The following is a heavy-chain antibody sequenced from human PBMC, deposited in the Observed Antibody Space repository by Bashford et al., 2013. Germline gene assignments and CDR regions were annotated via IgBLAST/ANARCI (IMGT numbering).Heavy chain of an antibody. V-gene: IGHV1-69*13. D-gene: IGHD2-15*01. Sequence: SVKVSCKASGGTFSSYAISWVRQAPGQGLEWMGGIIPIFGTANYAQKFQGRVTITADESTSTAYMELSSLRSEDTAVYYCARGGTVVALDPNWYFDLWGRGTLVTVSS. CDR3: ARGGTVVALDPNWYFDL. CDR2: IIPIFGTA. J-gene: IGHJ2*01. CDR1: GGTFSSYA.